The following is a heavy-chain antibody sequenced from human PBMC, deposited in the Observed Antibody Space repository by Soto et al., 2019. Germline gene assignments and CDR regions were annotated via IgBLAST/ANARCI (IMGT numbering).Heavy chain of an antibody. CDR3: ARGRYGDY. J-gene: IGHJ4*02. D-gene: IGHD4-17*01. Sequence: QVHLVQSGAEVKKPGASVKVSCKASGYTFTSYGITWVRQAPGQGLEWMGWISAHNGNTDYAQKLQGRVIVTRDTSTSTAYMVLRRLRYDDPAVYYCARGRYGDYWGQGALVTVSS. CDR2: ISAHNGNT. V-gene: IGHV1-18*01. CDR1: GYTFTSYG.